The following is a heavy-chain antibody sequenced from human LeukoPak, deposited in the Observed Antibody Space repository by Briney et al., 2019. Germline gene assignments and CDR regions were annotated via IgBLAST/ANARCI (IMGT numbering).Heavy chain of an antibody. Sequence: GGSLRLSCTASEFTVSNNYMTWVRQAPGKGLEWVSLINSGDSTYYADSVKGRFTISRDNSKNTLYLQMNSLRAEDTAVYYCARDQGITFGGISHWDQGTLVTVSS. V-gene: IGHV3-53*01. CDR1: EFTVSNNY. CDR3: ARDQGITFGGISH. J-gene: IGHJ4*02. D-gene: IGHD3-16*01. CDR2: INSGDST.